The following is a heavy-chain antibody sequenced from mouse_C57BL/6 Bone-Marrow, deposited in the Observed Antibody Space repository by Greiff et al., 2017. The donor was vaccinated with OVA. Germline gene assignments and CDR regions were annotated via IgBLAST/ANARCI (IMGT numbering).Heavy chain of an antibody. V-gene: IGHV5-12*01. CDR3: ARHYGNYNGLAC. J-gene: IGHJ3*01. CDR2: ISNGGGST. CDR1: GFTFSDYY. Sequence: DVHLVESGGGLVQPGGSLKLSCAASGFTFSDYYMYWVRQTPEKRLEWVAYISNGGGSTYYPDTVKGRFTISRDNAKNTLYLQMSRLKSEDTAMYYCARHYGNYNGLACWGQGTLVTVSA. D-gene: IGHD2-1*01.